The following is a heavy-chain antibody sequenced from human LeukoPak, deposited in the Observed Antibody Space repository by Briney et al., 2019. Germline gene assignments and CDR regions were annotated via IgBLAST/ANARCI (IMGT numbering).Heavy chain of an antibody. V-gene: IGHV3-30*03. CDR1: GFTFSSYG. Sequence: GGSLRLSCAASGFTFSSYGMHWVRQAPGKGLEWVAVISYDGSNKYYADSVKGRFTISRDDFKSTVFLQMDSLRPEDTAVYYCARCTIGDGSGWCTWFAPWGQGTLVTVSS. CDR3: ARCTIGDGSGWCTWFAP. CDR2: ISYDGSNK. J-gene: IGHJ5*02. D-gene: IGHD6-19*01.